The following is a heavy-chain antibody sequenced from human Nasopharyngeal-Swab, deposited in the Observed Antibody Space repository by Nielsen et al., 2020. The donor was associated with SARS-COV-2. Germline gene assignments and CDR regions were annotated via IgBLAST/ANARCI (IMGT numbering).Heavy chain of an antibody. V-gene: IGHV3-73*01. CDR1: GFTFSGSA. CDR2: IRDKANSYAT. CDR3: AKDQWGDTWSSDAFDI. D-gene: IGHD1-26*01. Sequence: GESLKISCAASGFTFSGSAMHWVRQASGKGLEWVGRIRDKANSYATAYAASVKGRFTISRDDSKNTAYLQMNSLRAEDTAVYYCAKDQWGDTWSSDAFDIWGQGTMVTVSS. J-gene: IGHJ3*02.